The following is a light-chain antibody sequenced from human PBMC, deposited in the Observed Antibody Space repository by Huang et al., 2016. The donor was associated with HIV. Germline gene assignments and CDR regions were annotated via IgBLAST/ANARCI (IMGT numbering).Light chain of an antibody. V-gene: IGKV1-NL1*01. CDR2: AAS. Sequence: DIQMAQSPLSLSASVGDGVTITCRASQDIRNSLAWFQQKPGTAPKLLLYAASRLESGVPSRFSGTGSDTYYALTISGLQPEDFATYYCQQYYTPPLTFGGGTRVEIK. J-gene: IGKJ4*01. CDR1: QDIRNS. CDR3: QQYYTPPLT.